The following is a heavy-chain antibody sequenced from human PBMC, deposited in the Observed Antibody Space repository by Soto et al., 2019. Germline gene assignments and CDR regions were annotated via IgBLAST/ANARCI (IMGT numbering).Heavy chain of an antibody. Sequence: SETLSLTCTVSGGSISSYYWSWIRQPAGKGLEWIGRIYTSGSANYNPSLKSRVTMSVDTSKNQFSLKLSSVTAADTAVYYCARDTPVTNYYYGMDVWGQGTTVTVSS. CDR2: IYTSGSA. D-gene: IGHD4-17*01. CDR1: GGSISSYY. J-gene: IGHJ6*02. V-gene: IGHV4-4*07. CDR3: ARDTPVTNYYYGMDV.